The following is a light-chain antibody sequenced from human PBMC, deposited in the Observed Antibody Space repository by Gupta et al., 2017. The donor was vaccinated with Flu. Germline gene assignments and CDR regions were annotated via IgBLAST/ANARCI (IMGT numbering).Light chain of an antibody. V-gene: IGKV1-39*01. Sequence: PYSLSASVGDRVTITCRASQSISSYLNWYQQKPGKAPKLLIYAASSLQSGVPSRFSGSGSGTDFTLTISSLQPEDFATYYCQQSDSTRWTFGQGTKVEIK. CDR1: QSISSY. J-gene: IGKJ1*01. CDR3: QQSDSTRWT. CDR2: AAS.